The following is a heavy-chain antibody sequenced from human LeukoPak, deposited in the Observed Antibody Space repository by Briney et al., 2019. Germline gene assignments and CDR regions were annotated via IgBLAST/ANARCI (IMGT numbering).Heavy chain of an antibody. CDR1: GYSISSGYY. V-gene: IGHV4-38-2*02. CDR2: IDHSGST. D-gene: IGHD3-10*01. J-gene: IGHJ4*02. Sequence: PSETLSLTCTVSGYSISSGYYWGWIRQPPGKGLEWIGSIDHSGSTYYNPSLKSRVTISGDTSKNQFSLKLSSVTAADTAVYYCASLQDYYGSGSTTVWGQGTLVTVSS. CDR3: ASLQDYYGSGSTTV.